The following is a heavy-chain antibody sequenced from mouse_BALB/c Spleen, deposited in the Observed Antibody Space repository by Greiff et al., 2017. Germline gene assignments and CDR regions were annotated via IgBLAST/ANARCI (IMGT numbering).Heavy chain of an antibody. Sequence: EVQGVESGPGLVKPSQSLSLTCTVTGYSITSDYAWNWIRQFPGNKLEWMGYISYSGSTSYNPSLKSRISITRDTSKNQFFLQLNSVTTEDTATYYWASDRDGYYVAWFAYWGQGTLVTVSA. V-gene: IGHV3-2*02. D-gene: IGHD2-3*01. J-gene: IGHJ3*01. CDR1: GYSITSDYA. CDR3: ASDRDGYYVAWFAY. CDR2: ISYSGST.